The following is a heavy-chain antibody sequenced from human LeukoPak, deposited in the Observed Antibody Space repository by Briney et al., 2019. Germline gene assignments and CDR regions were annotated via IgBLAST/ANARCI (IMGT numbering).Heavy chain of an antibody. CDR3: AGSAYYRDFDY. D-gene: IGHD3-22*01. CDR2: ISSSGSTI. Sequence: GGSLRLSCAASGFTFSSYEMNWVRQAPGKGLEWVSYISSSGSTIYYADSVKGRFTISRDNAKNSLYLQMNSLRAEDTAVYYCAGSAYYRDFDYWGQGTLLTVSS. CDR1: GFTFSSYE. J-gene: IGHJ4*02. V-gene: IGHV3-48*03.